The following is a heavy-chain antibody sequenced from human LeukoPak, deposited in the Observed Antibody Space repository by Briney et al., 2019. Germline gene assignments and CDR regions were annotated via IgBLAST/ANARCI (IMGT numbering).Heavy chain of an antibody. CDR1: GFTFSSYS. J-gene: IGHJ4*02. D-gene: IGHD5-18*01. CDR2: ISSSSSII. V-gene: IGHV3-48*01. Sequence: GGSLRLSCAASGFTFSSYSMNWVRQAPGKGLEWVSNISSSSSIIYYADSVKGRFTISRDNAKNSLYLQMNSLRAEDTAVYYCARTAMASFDYWGQGTLVTVSS. CDR3: ARTAMASFDY.